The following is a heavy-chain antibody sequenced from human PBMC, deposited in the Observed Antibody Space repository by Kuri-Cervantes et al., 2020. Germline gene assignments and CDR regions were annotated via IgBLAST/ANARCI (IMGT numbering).Heavy chain of an antibody. CDR1: GYTFTDHY. J-gene: IGHJ4*02. CDR2: INPKSEGV. V-gene: IGHV1-2*02. CDR3: ARGRVWFGEYLDY. Sequence: ASVKVSCKASGYTFTDHYMHWVRQAPGQGLEWMGWINPKSEGVEYAQKFQGRVTMTRDTSISTAYMELTSLKSDDTAVFYCARGRVWFGEYLDYWGQGTLVTVSS. D-gene: IGHD3-10*01.